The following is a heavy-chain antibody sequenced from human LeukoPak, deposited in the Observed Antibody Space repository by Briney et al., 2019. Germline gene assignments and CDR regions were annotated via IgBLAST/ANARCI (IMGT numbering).Heavy chain of an antibody. V-gene: IGHV4-39*01. CDR3: AGQAVSAWFDP. D-gene: IGHD2-8*01. J-gene: IGHJ5*02. CDR1: GDSISSTNYY. CDR2: IYYSGST. Sequence: SETLSLTCTVSGDSISSTNYYWGWIRQPPGKGLEWIGSIYYSGSTYYNPSLKSRVTISADTSKNQFSVELSSVTAADTAVYYCAGQAVSAWFDPWGQGTLVTVSS.